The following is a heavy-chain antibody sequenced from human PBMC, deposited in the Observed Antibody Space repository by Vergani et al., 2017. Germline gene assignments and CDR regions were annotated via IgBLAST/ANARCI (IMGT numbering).Heavy chain of an antibody. V-gene: IGHV4-39*07. CDR1: GGSLSSSSYY. Sequence: QLQLPESGPGLVKPSEPLSLTCTVSGGSLSSSSYYWGWIRQPPGKGLEWIGSIYYSGSTYYNPSLKSRVTISVDTSKTQSSLKLSSVTAADTAVYYCARAGGYSYGYAYWGQGTLVTVSS. J-gene: IGHJ4*02. D-gene: IGHD5-18*01. CDR3: ARAGGYSYGYAY. CDR2: IYYSGST.